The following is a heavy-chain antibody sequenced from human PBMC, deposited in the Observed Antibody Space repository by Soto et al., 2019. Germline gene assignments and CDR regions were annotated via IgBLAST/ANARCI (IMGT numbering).Heavy chain of an antibody. V-gene: IGHV1-69*01. D-gene: IGHD3-22*01. CDR2: IIPIFGTA. J-gene: IGHJ4*02. CDR3: ARSTHDSSGYYYVGSSFDY. CDR1: GGTFSSYA. Sequence: QVQLVQSGAEVKKPGSSVKVSCKASGGTFSSYAISWVRQAPGQGLEWMGGIIPIFGTANYAQKCQGRVTITAYESTSTAYMELRSLRSEDPAVYYCARSTHDSSGYYYVGSSFDYWGQGTLVTVSS.